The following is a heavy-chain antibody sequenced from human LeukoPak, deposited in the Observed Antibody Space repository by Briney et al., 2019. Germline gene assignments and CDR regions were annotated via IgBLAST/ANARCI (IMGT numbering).Heavy chain of an antibody. CDR2: IYYSGSI. D-gene: IGHD1-1*01. CDR1: GGSISSYY. CDR3: ARRTTGVFGV. Sequence: SETLSLTCTVSGGSISSYYWSWIRQPPGKGLEWIGYIYYSGSINYNPSLKSRVTISVDTSKNQFSLKLSSVTAADTAVYYCARRTTGVFGVWGQGTTVTVSS. V-gene: IGHV4-59*08. J-gene: IGHJ6*02.